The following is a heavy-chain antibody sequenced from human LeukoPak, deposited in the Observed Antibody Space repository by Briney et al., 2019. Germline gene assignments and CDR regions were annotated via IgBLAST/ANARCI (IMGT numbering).Heavy chain of an antibody. D-gene: IGHD1-26*01. CDR2: ISSSSSYI. V-gene: IGHV3-21*01. Sequence: GGSLRLSCAASGFTFSSFTMNWVRQAPGKGLEWVSSISSSSSYIYSADSVKGRFTISRDNARNSLYLRMNSLRAEDTSVYYCARSPYSGSYYGDALDIWGQGTMVTVSS. CDR1: GFTFSSFT. J-gene: IGHJ3*02. CDR3: ARSPYSGSYYGDALDI.